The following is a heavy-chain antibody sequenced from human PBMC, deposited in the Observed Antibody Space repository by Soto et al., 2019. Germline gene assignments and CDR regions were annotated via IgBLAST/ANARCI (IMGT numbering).Heavy chain of an antibody. Sequence: SGAGSGSKVSRSGSESDRQEKGKGLERISYISSSSATIYYADSVKGRVTISRDNAENSLYLKMNSLRDEDTAVYYCARPSGYYYTSEYDGTFYNSGMDVLAQRTSV. CDR2: ISSSSATI. CDR1: GSKVSRSG. V-gene: IGHV3-48*02. J-gene: IGHJ6*02. D-gene: IGHD3-22*01. CDR3: ARPSGYYYTSEYDGTFYNSGMDV.